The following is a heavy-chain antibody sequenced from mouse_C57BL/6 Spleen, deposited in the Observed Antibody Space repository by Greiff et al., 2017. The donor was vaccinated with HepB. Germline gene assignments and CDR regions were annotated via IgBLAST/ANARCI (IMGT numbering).Heavy chain of an antibody. D-gene: IGHD1-1*02. V-gene: IGHV1-26*01. CDR3: ARSRYYADY. J-gene: IGHJ2*01. CDR2: INPNNGGT. Sequence: VQLQQSGPELVKPGASVKISCKASGYTFTDYYMNWVKQSHGKSLEWIGDINPNNGGTSYNQKFKGKATLTVDKSSSTAYMELRSLTSEDSAVYYCARSRYYADYWGQGTTLTVSS. CDR1: GYTFTDYY.